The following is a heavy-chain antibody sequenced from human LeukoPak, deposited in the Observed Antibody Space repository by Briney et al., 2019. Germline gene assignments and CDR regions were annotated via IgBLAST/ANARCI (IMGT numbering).Heavy chain of an antibody. Sequence: PGGSLRLSCAGSGFTFSSYTMNWVRQAPGKGLEWASSISASSTYIYYADSEKGRFTISRDNAKNSLYLKMNSLRAEDTAMYYCATDGEVVAIQHSLDYWGQGTLVTVSS. CDR1: GFTFSSYT. V-gene: IGHV3-21*01. D-gene: IGHD2-15*01. CDR3: ATDGEVVAIQHSLDY. CDR2: ISASSTYI. J-gene: IGHJ4*02.